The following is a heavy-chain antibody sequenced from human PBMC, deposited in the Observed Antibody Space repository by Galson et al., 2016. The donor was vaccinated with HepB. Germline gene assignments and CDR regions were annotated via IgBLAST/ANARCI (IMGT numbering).Heavy chain of an antibody. V-gene: IGHV3-23*01. CDR1: GFTFSSYA. CDR3: AADVGGGASDL. J-gene: IGHJ3*01. Sequence: SLRLSCAASGFTFSSYAMNWVRQAPGKGLEWVSTISGSGGSTYYADSVKGRFTISRDNSKNTLYLQMNSLRAEDTAVYYCAADVGGGASDLWGQGTLVTVSS. D-gene: IGHD3-16*01. CDR2: ISGSGGST.